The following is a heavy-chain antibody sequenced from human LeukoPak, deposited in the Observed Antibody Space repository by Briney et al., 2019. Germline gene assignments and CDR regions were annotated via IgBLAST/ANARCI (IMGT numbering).Heavy chain of an antibody. J-gene: IGHJ5*02. D-gene: IGHD2-2*01. CDR2: INWNGGST. CDR1: GFPFDDYG. CDR3: ARDQRYCSSTSCPYWFDP. Sequence: PGGSLRLSCGTPGFPFDDYGMSWVRQAPGKGLEWVSGINWNGGSTGYADSVKGRFTISRDNAKNSLYLQMNSLRAEDTALYYCARDQRYCSSTSCPYWFDPWGQGTLVTVSS. V-gene: IGHV3-20*04.